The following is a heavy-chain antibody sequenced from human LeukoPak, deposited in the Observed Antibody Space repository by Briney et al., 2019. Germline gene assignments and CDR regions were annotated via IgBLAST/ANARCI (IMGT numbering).Heavy chain of an antibody. CDR2: ISSSSSYI. V-gene: IGHV3-21*01. Sequence: GGSLRLSCAAPGFTFSSYSMNWVRQAPGKGLEWVSSISSSSSYIYYADSVKGRFTISRDNAKNSLYLQMNSLRAEDTAVYYCARQLKRITIFGVVIIREYYFDYWGQATLVTVSS. CDR3: ARQLKRITIFGVVIIREYYFDY. D-gene: IGHD3-3*01. CDR1: GFTFSSYS. J-gene: IGHJ4*02.